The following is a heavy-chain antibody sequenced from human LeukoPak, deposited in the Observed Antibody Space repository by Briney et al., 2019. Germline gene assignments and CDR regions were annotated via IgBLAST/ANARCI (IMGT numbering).Heavy chain of an antibody. J-gene: IGHJ4*02. Sequence: GGSLRLSCAASGFTFSTYGIHWVRQAPGKGLEWVALIWFDGGNKYYADSVRGRFTISRDNSKNTLFLQMNSLRAEDTAVYYCARPLMPGYCSSTSCSPDHWGQGTLVTVSS. D-gene: IGHD2-2*01. CDR3: ARPLMPGYCSSTSCSPDH. CDR2: IWFDGGNK. CDR1: GFTFSTYG. V-gene: IGHV3-33*01.